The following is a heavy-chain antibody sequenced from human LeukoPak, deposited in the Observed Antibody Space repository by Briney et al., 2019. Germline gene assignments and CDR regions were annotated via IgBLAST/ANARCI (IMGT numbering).Heavy chain of an antibody. CDR2: IYPGDSDT. V-gene: IGHV5-51*01. J-gene: IGHJ4*02. CDR1: GYSFTTYW. CDR3: ARRLRGELFDTFDY. D-gene: IGHD3-10*01. Sequence: GESLKISCKGSGYSFTTYWIGWVRQMPGKGLEWMGIIYPGDSDTRYSPSFQGQVTISADKSVNTAYLQWSSLKASDTAMYYCARRLRGELFDTFDYWGQGTLVTVSS.